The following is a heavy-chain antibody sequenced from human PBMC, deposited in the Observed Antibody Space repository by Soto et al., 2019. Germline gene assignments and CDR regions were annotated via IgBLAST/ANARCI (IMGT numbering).Heavy chain of an antibody. CDR1: GFTFSTYA. J-gene: IGHJ4*02. CDR2: ISYDGSNK. D-gene: IGHD1-26*01. V-gene: IGHV3-30-3*02. CDR3: AKDEGVGATLGLPSGNDY. Sequence: GGSLRLSCAASGFTFSTYAMHWVRQAPGKGLEWVAVISYDGSNKYYADSVKGRFTISRDNSKNTLYLQMNSLSFEDTAVYFCAKDEGVGATLGLPSGNDYWGQGTLVTVSS.